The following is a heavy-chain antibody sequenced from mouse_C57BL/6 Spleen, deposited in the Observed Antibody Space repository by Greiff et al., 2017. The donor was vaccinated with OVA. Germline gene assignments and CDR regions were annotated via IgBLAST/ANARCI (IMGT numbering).Heavy chain of an antibody. Sequence: EVKLMESGGGLVKPGGSLKLSCAASGFTFSSYAMSWVRQTPEKRLEWVATISDGGSYTYYPDNVKGRFTISRDNAKNNLYLQMSHLKSEDTAMYYCARDEGSNYVNFDVWGTGTTVTVSS. CDR3: ARDEGSNYVNFDV. CDR1: GFTFSSYA. J-gene: IGHJ1*03. CDR2: ISDGGSYT. V-gene: IGHV5-4*01. D-gene: IGHD2-5*01.